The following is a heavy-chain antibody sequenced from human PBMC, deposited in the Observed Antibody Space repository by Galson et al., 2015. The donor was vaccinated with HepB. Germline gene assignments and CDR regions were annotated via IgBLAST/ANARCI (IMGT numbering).Heavy chain of an antibody. CDR2: ISWNSGSI. Sequence: SLRLSCAASGFTFDDYAMHWVRQAPGKGLEWVSGISWNSGSIGYADSVKGRFTISRDNAKNSLYLQMNSLRAEDTALYYCAKDTEVAGFTYFDYWGQGTLVTVSS. V-gene: IGHV3-9*01. CDR1: GFTFDDYA. J-gene: IGHJ4*02. D-gene: IGHD6-19*01. CDR3: AKDTEVAGFTYFDY.